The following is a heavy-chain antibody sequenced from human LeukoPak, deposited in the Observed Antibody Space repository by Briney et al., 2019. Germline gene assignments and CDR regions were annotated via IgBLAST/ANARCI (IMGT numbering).Heavy chain of an antibody. Sequence: GASVKVSCKASGYTFTSYGISWVRQAPGQGLEWMGWISAYIGNTNYAQKLQGRVTMTTDTSTSTAYMELRSLRSDDTAVYYCARVRGTKYDILTGYQNDAFDIWGQGTMVTVSS. CDR2: ISAYIGNT. CDR3: ARVRGTKYDILTGYQNDAFDI. CDR1: GYTFTSYG. V-gene: IGHV1-18*01. D-gene: IGHD3-9*01. J-gene: IGHJ3*02.